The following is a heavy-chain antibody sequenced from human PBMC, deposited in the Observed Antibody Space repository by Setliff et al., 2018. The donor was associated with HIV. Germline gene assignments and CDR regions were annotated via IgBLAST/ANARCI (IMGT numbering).Heavy chain of an antibody. D-gene: IGHD3-9*01. V-gene: IGHV1-8*01. CDR2: MSPRSGKI. CDR3: SRGLKSDWSYFYYYMDV. J-gene: IGHJ6*03. Sequence: GASVKVSCKASGYLFASYDINWLRRPSGQGLEWLGRMSPRSGKIRYAEKFQGRVTMTRDTSTNTAYLEVRGLRSEDTAVYYCSRGLKSDWSYFYYYMDVWGKGTPVTVSS. CDR1: GYLFASYD.